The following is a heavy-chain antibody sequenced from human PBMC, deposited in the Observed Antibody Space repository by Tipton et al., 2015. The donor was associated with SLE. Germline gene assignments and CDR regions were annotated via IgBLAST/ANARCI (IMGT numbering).Heavy chain of an antibody. D-gene: IGHD6-13*01. V-gene: IGHV3-74*01. J-gene: IGHJ4*01. CDR3: SRDQHVAATDY. Sequence: SLRLSCEASGLIFSRSSMSWVRQAPGKGLVWVSRINGDGRRANYADSVKGRFTISRDNAKNTVYLQMNSLRAEDTAIYYCSRDQHVAATDYWGHGTLGTVSS. CDR2: INGDGRRA. CDR1: GLIFSRSS.